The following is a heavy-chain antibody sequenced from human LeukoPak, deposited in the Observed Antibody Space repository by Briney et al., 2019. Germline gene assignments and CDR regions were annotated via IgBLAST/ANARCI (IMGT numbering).Heavy chain of an antibody. J-gene: IGHJ4*02. V-gene: IGHV4-59*08. CDR2: IYYSGST. D-gene: IGHD3-10*01. CDR1: GGSISSYY. CDR3: ASYYGSGSYYIN. Sequence: SETLSLTCTVSGGSISSYYWSWIRQPPGKGLEWIGYIYYSGSTNYNPSLKSRVTISVDTSKNQFSLKLSSVTAADTAVYYCASYYGSGSYYINWGQGTLVTVSS.